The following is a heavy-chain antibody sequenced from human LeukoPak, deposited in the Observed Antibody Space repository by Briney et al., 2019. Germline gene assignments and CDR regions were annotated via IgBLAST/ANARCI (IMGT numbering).Heavy chain of an antibody. CDR2: IYPSDSET. V-gene: IGHV5-51*01. J-gene: IGHJ4*02. CDR1: GYTFNNYW. D-gene: IGHD3-10*01. Sequence: GESLKVSCKGSGYTFNNYWIGWVRQMPGKGPEWMGIIYPSDSETRFSPSFQGQVSFSADTSISTAYLQWSDLKPSDTAMYYCARWRGPYYFDFWGQGTLVTVPS. CDR3: ARWRGPYYFDF.